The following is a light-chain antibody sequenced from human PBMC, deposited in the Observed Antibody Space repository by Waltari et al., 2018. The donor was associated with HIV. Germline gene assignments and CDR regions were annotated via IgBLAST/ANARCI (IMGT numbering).Light chain of an antibody. CDR1: QDISNY. V-gene: IGKV1-33*01. J-gene: IGKJ4*01. Sequence: DIQMTQSPSSLSSSVGDRVTITCQASQDISNYLNWYQQKPGKAPKLLIYDVSNLERGVPSRFSGSGSGTDFTFTITSLQPEDLATYYCQQYDTLPLTCGGGTKVEI. CDR2: DVS. CDR3: QQYDTLPLT.